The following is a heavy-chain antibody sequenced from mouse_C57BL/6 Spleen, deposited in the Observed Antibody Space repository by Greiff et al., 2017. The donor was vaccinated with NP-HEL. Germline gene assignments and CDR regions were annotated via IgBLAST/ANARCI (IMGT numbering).Heavy chain of an antibody. CDR1: GYTFTSYW. V-gene: IGHV1-50*01. CDR3: ARYDSSYAMDY. J-gene: IGHJ4*01. D-gene: IGHD1-1*01. CDR2: IDPSDSYT. Sequence: QVQLQQPGAELVKPGASVKLSCKASGYTFTSYWMQWVKQRPGQGLEWIGEIDPSDSYTNYNQKFKGKATLTVDTSSSTAYMQLSSLTSEDSAVYYCARYDSSYAMDYWGQGTSVTVSS.